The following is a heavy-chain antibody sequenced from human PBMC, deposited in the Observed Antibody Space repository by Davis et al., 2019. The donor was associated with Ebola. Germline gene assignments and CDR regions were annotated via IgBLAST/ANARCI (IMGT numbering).Heavy chain of an antibody. Sequence: PSETLSLTCTVSGGSISSSSYYWGWIRQPPGKGLEWIGEINHSGSTNYNPSLKSRVTISVDTSTNQFSLKLSSVTAADTAVYYCARAGRLEWLLYPKDYFDYWGQGTLVTVSS. CDR2: INHSGST. V-gene: IGHV4-39*07. CDR3: ARAGRLEWLLYPKDYFDY. D-gene: IGHD3-3*01. J-gene: IGHJ4*02. CDR1: GGSISSSSYY.